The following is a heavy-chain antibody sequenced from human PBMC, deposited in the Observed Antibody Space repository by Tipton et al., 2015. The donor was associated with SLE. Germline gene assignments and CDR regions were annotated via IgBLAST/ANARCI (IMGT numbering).Heavy chain of an antibody. Sequence: LRLSCTVSGGSISSYYWSWIRQPPGKGLEWIGYIYYSGSTNYNPSLKSRVTISVDTSKNQFSLKLSSVTAADTAVYYCAREVAAAGTGRADYYYSMDVWGQGTTVTVSS. CDR2: IYYSGST. J-gene: IGHJ6*02. D-gene: IGHD6-13*01. CDR1: GGSISSYY. V-gene: IGHV4-59*01. CDR3: AREVAAAGTGRADYYYSMDV.